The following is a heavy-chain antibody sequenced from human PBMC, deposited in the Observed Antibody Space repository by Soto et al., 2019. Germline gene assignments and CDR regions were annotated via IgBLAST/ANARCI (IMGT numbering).Heavy chain of an antibody. CDR2: IFHSGIT. J-gene: IGHJ4*02. CDR3: ARGFSGYCSGGSCSSFDY. CDR1: GDSISSTHW. V-gene: IGHV4-4*02. Sequence: QVQLQESGPGLVKPSGTLSLTCAVSGDSISSTHWWTWVRQPPGKGLEYIGQIFHSGITNYNPSLESRVTISLDKSKSQFSLELNSVTVADTAIYYCARGFSGYCSGGSCSSFDYWGQGTLVTVSS. D-gene: IGHD2-15*01.